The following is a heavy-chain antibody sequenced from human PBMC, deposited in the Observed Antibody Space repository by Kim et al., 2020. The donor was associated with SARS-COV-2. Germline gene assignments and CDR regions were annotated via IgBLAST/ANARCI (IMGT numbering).Heavy chain of an antibody. D-gene: IGHD2-8*02. CDR3: ARDGGVGERNYYGMDV. Sequence: ASVKVSCKASGYTFTGYYMHWVRQAPGQGLEWMGWINPNSGGTNYAQKFQGRVTMTRDTSISTAYMELSRLRSDDTAVYYCARDGGVGERNYYGMDVWGQGTTVTVSS. CDR2: INPNSGGT. CDR1: GYTFTGYY. V-gene: IGHV1-2*02. J-gene: IGHJ6*02.